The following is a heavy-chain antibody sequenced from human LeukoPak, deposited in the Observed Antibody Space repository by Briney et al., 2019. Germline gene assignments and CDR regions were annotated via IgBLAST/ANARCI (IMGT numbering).Heavy chain of an antibody. CDR2: IYYSGST. CDR3: ARGGYSYGPNYYYYMDV. J-gene: IGHJ6*03. Sequence: SETLSLTCTVSGGSISSYYWSWIRQPPGKGLEWIGYIYYSGSTNYNPSLKSRVTISVDTSKNQFSLKLSSVTAADTAVYYCARGGYSYGPNYYYYMDVWGKGTTVTVSS. V-gene: IGHV4-59*01. CDR1: GGSISSYY. D-gene: IGHD5-18*01.